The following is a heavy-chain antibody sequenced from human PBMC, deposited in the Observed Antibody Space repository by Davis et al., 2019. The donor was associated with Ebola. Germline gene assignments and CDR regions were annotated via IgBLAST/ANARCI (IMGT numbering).Heavy chain of an antibody. D-gene: IGHD2-15*01. CDR1: GFTLSSYW. CDR3: ARGIWYCSGGSCFLYDYYGMDV. Sequence: GESLNISCAASGFTLSSYWMSWVRQAPGKGLEWVANIKEDGSEKYYVDSVKGRFTISRDNAKNSLYLQMNSLRAEDTAVYYCARGIWYCSGGSCFLYDYYGMDVWGKGTTVTVSS. V-gene: IGHV3-7*01. J-gene: IGHJ6*04. CDR2: IKEDGSEK.